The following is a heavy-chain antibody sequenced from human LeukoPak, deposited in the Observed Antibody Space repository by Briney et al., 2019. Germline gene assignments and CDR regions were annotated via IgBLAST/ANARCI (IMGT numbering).Heavy chain of an antibody. V-gene: IGHV4-61*08. CDR1: GGSISSGGYS. CDR3: AREPPRGYSYGYHDY. CDR2: IYYSGST. J-gene: IGHJ4*02. Sequence: SETLSLTCAVSGGSISSGGYSWSWIRQPPGKGLEWIGYIYYSGSTNYNPSLKSRVTMSVDTSKNQFSLKLSSVTAADTAVYYCAREPPRGYSYGYHDYWGQGTLVTVSS. D-gene: IGHD5-18*01.